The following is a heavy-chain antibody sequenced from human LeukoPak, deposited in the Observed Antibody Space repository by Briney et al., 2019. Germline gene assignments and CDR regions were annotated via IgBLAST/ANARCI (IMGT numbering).Heavy chain of an antibody. V-gene: IGHV3-7*05. Sequence: GGSLRLSCAASGCSISSYWMSWVRQPPGKGLEWVANIKRDGSEKYYVDSVRGRFTISRDNAKNSLYLQMNSLRAEDTALYYCVISMVRGVITDHYYGVDVWGQGTTVTVSS. CDR1: GCSISSYW. D-gene: IGHD3-10*01. CDR2: IKRDGSEK. CDR3: VISMVRGVITDHYYGVDV. J-gene: IGHJ6*02.